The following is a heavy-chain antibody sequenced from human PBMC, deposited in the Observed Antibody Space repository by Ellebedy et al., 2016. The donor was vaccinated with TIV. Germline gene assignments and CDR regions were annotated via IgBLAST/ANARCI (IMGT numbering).Heavy chain of an antibody. CDR3: SRGVTDQN. V-gene: IGHV4-34*01. CDR1: GGSLSGYY. Sequence: MPGGSLRLSCAVYGGSLSGYYWSWIRQPPGKVLEWIGEINHSGSTNYNSSLKSRVTISLDTSKNQFSLKLSSVTAADTAVYYCSRGVTDQNWGQGILVTVSS. D-gene: IGHD2-21*02. J-gene: IGHJ4*02. CDR2: INHSGST.